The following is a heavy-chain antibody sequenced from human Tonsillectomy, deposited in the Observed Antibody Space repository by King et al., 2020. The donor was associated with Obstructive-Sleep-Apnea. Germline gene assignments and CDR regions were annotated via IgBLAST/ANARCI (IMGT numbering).Heavy chain of an antibody. J-gene: IGHJ4*02. Sequence: VQLQESGTGLVKPSETLSLTCTVSGGSISSYYWSWIRQPPGKGLEWIGYIYYSGSTNYNPSLKSRVTISVDKSKNQFSLKLSSVTAADTAVYYCARGRRIAAAGTRSYFDYWGQGTLVTVSS. CDR1: GGSISSYY. CDR3: ARGRRIAAAGTRSYFDY. CDR2: IYYSGST. V-gene: IGHV4-59*01. D-gene: IGHD6-13*01.